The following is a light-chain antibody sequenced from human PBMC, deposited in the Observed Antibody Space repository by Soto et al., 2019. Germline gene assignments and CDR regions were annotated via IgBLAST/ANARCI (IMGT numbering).Light chain of an antibody. CDR2: DVS. CDR1: QSISNW. CDR3: QQYYGYSRT. Sequence: IQMTQSPSTLSASVGDRVTITCRASQSISNWLAWYQQKPGKAPKLLIYDVSSLESGVPSRFSGSGSGTEFTLTIRSLQPDDFATYYCQQYYGYSRTFGQGTKVDIK. J-gene: IGKJ1*01. V-gene: IGKV1-5*01.